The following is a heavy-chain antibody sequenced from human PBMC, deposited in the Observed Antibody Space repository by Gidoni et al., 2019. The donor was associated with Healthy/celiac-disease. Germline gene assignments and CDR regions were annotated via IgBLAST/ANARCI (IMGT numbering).Heavy chain of an antibody. CDR2: ISSSSSYI. CDR3: ARGGDCSGGSCYPDY. V-gene: IGHV3-21*01. Sequence: EVQLVEAGVGLVKPGGSLGRSCAASGFPFSSYSMNWFRQAPGKWLQWVSSISSSSSYIYYADSVKGRFTISRDNANNSLYLQMNSLRAEDTAVYYCARGGDCSGGSCYPDYWGQGTLVTVSS. D-gene: IGHD2-15*01. CDR1: GFPFSSYS. J-gene: IGHJ4*02.